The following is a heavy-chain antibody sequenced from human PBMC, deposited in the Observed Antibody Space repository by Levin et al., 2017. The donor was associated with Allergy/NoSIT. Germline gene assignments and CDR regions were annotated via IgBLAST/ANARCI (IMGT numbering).Heavy chain of an antibody. CDR3: AKPTLGYCSSSSCFDFDY. CDR2: ISGSGGST. J-gene: IGHJ4*02. V-gene: IGHV3-23*01. CDR1: GFTFSSYG. Sequence: GGSLRLSCAASGFTFSSYGMSWVRQAPGKGLKWVLAISGSGGSTYYADSVKGRFTISRDNSKNTLYLQMNSLRAEDTAVYYCAKPTLGYCSSSSCFDFDYWGQGTLVTVSS. D-gene: IGHD2-2*01.